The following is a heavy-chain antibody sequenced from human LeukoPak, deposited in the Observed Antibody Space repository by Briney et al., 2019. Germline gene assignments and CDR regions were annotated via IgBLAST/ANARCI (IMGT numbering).Heavy chain of an antibody. V-gene: IGHV1-2*02. D-gene: IGHD5-18*01. CDR3: ARDIGYIVPSLDY. J-gene: IGHJ4*02. CDR1: GYSFTGYY. CDR2: INPNSGGT. Sequence: ASVKVSCKACGYSFTGYYIHWVRRAPGKGLAWMGWINPNSGGTTYAQKFQGRVTMTRDTSISTAYMELSRLRSDDTAVYYCARDIGYIVPSLDYWGQGTLVTVSS.